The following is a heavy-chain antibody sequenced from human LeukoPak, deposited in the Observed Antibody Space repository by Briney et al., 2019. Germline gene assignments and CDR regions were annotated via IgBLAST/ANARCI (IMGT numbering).Heavy chain of an antibody. Sequence: SETLSLTCAVYGGSFSGYYWSWIRQPPGKGLEWIGEINHSGSTNYNPSLKSRVTISVDTSENQFSLKLSSVTAADTAVYYCARGPRVLVIIRPHAFDIWGQGTVVTVSS. J-gene: IGHJ3*02. CDR3: ARGPRVLVIIRPHAFDI. CDR1: GGSFSGYY. D-gene: IGHD3-9*01. V-gene: IGHV4-34*01. CDR2: INHSGST.